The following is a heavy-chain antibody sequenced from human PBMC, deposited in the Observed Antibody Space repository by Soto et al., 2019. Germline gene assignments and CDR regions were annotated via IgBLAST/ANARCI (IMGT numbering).Heavy chain of an antibody. V-gene: IGHV1-3*02. CDR1: GYTFTSYA. D-gene: IGHD2-21*02. Sequence: ASVKVSCKASGYTFTSYAMHWVRQAPGQRLEWMGWSNAGNGNTTYSQEFQGRVTITRDTSASTAYMELSSLRSEDMAVYYCARVLSWWCLLFIVWGAYYYYGMDVWGQGTTVTVSS. CDR2: SNAGNGNT. CDR3: ARVLSWWCLLFIVWGAYYYYGMDV. J-gene: IGHJ6*02.